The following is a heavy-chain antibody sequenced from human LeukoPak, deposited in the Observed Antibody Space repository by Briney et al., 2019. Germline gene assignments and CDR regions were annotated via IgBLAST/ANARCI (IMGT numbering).Heavy chain of an antibody. V-gene: IGHV4-61*01. J-gene: IGHJ4*02. CDR1: GGTVISGSYY. CDR2: IYYSGST. Sequence: PSETLSLTCTVSGGTVISGSYYWNWIRQPPGKTLEWIGCIYYSGSTNYNPSLKSRVTISMDTSKMQFSLKLNSVTAADTAVYYCAREKRTYNFGSGSQGFDYWGQGTLVTVSS. CDR3: AREKRTYNFGSGSQGFDY. D-gene: IGHD3-10*01.